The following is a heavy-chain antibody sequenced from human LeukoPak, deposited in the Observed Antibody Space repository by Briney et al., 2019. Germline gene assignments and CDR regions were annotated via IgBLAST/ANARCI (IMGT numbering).Heavy chain of an antibody. V-gene: IGHV3-66*01. J-gene: IGHJ4*02. D-gene: IGHD3-16*02. CDR1: GFTFSSYS. CDR3: ARDLATRQRTGLYDS. CDR2: IYVDGST. Sequence: GGSLRLSCAASGFTFSSYSMNWVRQAPGKGLQWVSVIYVDGSTYYADSVKGRITISRDNSRNTLYLQMNNLRAEDTAVYYCARDLATRQRTGLYDSWGQGALVTVSS.